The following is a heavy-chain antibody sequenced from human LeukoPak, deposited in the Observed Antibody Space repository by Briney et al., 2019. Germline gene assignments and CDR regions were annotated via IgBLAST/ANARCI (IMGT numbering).Heavy chain of an antibody. Sequence: PGGSLRLSCAASGFTFSSYAMSWVRQASGKGLEWVSAISGSGGSTYYADSVKGRFTISRDNSKNTLYLQMNSLRAEDTAVYYCAKGRPGYCSSTSCPGDAFDIWGQGTMVTVSS. J-gene: IGHJ3*02. CDR1: GFTFSSYA. CDR2: ISGSGGST. CDR3: AKGRPGYCSSTSCPGDAFDI. D-gene: IGHD2-2*01. V-gene: IGHV3-23*01.